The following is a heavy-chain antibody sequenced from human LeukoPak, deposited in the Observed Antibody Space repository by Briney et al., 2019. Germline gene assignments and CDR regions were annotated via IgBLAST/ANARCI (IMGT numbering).Heavy chain of an antibody. CDR3: ARGTYGSAWYVDY. CDR2: IYYSGTT. D-gene: IGHD6-19*01. V-gene: IGHV4-59*01. CDR1: DGSINSYY. J-gene: IGHJ4*02. Sequence: SETLSLTCSVSDGSINSYYWSWIRQPPGKGLEWIGYIYYSGTTNYNPSLKSRVTISLDTSKNQFSLKLTSVTAADTAIYYCARGTYGSAWYVDYWGQGTLVTVSS.